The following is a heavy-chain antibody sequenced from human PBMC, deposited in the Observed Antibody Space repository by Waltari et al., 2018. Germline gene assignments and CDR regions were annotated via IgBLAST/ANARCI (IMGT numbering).Heavy chain of an antibody. J-gene: IGHJ6*02. CDR3: ARVDGSSGMDV. D-gene: IGHD5-12*01. CDR2: IYYSGST. CDR1: GGSIRSYY. V-gene: IGHV4-59*01. Sequence: QVQLQESGPGLVKPSETLSLTCTVSGGSIRSYYWSWIRQPPGKGLEWIGYIYYSGSTNYNPSLKSRVTISVDTSKNQFSLKLSSVTAADTAVYYCARVDGSSGMDVWGQGTTVTVSS.